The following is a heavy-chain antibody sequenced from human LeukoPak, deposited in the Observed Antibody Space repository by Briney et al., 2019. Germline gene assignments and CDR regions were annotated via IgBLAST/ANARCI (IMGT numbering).Heavy chain of an antibody. V-gene: IGHV1-2*02. CDR3: ARGGGYFDY. J-gene: IGHJ4*02. D-gene: IGHD3-16*01. Sequence: GASVKVSCKASGYTFTGYYIHWVRQAPGQGLEWMGWIYPNSGGTSYAQKFQGRVTMTRDTSISTAYMELSRLTSDDTAVYYCARGGGYFDYLGQETLFPVSS. CDR1: GYTFTGYY. CDR2: IYPNSGGT.